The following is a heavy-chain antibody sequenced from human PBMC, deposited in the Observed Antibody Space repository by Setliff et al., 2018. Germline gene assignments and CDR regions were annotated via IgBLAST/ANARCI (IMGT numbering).Heavy chain of an antibody. D-gene: IGHD6-6*01. CDR2: INHSGTT. CDR3: ARGRNVAARLLDS. CDR1: GGTFSDYY. Sequence: PSETLSLTCAAYGGTFSDYYWTWIRQPPGKGLEWIGEINHSGTTNYHPSLRSRVTISVDTSKNQFSLKVTPVTAADTSVYFCARGRNVAARLLDSWGQGTLVTISS. V-gene: IGHV4-34*01. J-gene: IGHJ4*02.